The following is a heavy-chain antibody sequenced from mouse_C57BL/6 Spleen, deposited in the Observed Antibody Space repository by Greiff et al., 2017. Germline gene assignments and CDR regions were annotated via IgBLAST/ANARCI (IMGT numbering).Heavy chain of an antibody. Sequence: EVKLQESGPGLAKPSQTLSLTCSVTGYSIPSAYWNWIRKFPGNKLEYMGYISYSGSTYYNPSLKSRISITRNTSKNQYYLQLNSVTTENTATYYCARADRDRYVDVWGTGTTVTVSS. V-gene: IGHV3-8*01. CDR1: GYSIPSAY. J-gene: IGHJ1*03. CDR2: ISYSGST. CDR3: ARADRDRYVDV. D-gene: IGHD3-3*01.